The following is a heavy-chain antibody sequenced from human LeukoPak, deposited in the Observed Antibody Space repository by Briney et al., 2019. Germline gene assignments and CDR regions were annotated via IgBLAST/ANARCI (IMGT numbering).Heavy chain of an antibody. CDR3: ARRGAVGDY. Sequence: SETLSLTCTVSGGSISSSSYYWGWIRQPPGKGLEWIGSIYYSGSTYYNPSLKRRVTISVDTSKNQFSLKLSSVTAADTAVYYCARRGAVGDYWGQGTLVTVSS. J-gene: IGHJ4*02. CDR1: GGSISSSSYY. D-gene: IGHD6-19*01. CDR2: IYYSGST. V-gene: IGHV4-39*01.